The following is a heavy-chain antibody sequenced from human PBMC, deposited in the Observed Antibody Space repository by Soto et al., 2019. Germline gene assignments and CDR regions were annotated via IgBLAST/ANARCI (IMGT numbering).Heavy chain of an antibody. CDR1: GAFVTNGYS. J-gene: IGHJ5*02. CDR3: ARGGDISGRGGGFARLDP. CDR2: IGYGGSP. Sequence: QVQLQESGPGLVKPSGTLSLTCVVSGAFVTNGYSWSWVRQPPGKGLEWIGQIGYGGSPSYNPSLESRATISLDTSSNHFSRTLNSVTAADAATYFGARGGDISGRGGGFARLDPWGQGILVAVSS. D-gene: IGHD6-19*01. V-gene: IGHV4-4*02.